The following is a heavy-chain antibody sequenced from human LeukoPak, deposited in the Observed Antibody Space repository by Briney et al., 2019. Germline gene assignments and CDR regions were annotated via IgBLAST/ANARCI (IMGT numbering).Heavy chain of an antibody. J-gene: IGHJ4*02. V-gene: IGHV4-4*02. CDR1: GGSISSSNW. CDR2: ISLRGRT. Sequence: SATLSLTCAVSGGSISSSNWWSWVRQPPGQGLEWIGEISLRGRTNYNPSLNSRVTMSLDESKNQLSLNLTSVTAADTAIYYCSRESGPFCPFGYWGQGTLVTVPS. CDR3: SRESGPFCPFGY. D-gene: IGHD1-26*01.